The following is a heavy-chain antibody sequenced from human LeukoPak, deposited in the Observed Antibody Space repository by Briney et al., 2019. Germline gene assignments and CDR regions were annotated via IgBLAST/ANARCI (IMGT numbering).Heavy chain of an antibody. D-gene: IGHD3-10*01. J-gene: IGHJ4*02. CDR3: ASPRMIRGTITTPFDY. CDR2: ISSSSSYI. CDR1: GFTFSGYS. Sequence: GGSLRLSCAASGFTFSGYSMNWVRQAPGKGLEWVSSISSSSSYIYYADSVKGRFTISRDNAKNSLYLQMNSLRAEDTAIYYCASPRMIRGTITTPFDYWGQGILVTVSS. V-gene: IGHV3-21*01.